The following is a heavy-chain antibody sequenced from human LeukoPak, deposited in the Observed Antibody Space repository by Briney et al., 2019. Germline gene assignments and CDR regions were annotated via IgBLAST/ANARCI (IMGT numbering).Heavy chain of an antibody. D-gene: IGHD3-3*01. CDR1: GYTFTGYY. V-gene: IGHV1-2*02. CDR3: ARGPRITIFGVDYWFDP. Sequence: GASVKVSCKASGYTFTGYYMHWVRQAPGQGLEWMGWINPNSGGTNYVQKFQGRVTMTRDTSISTAYMELSRLRSDDTAVYYCARGPRITIFGVDYWFDPWGQGTLVTVSS. CDR2: INPNSGGT. J-gene: IGHJ5*02.